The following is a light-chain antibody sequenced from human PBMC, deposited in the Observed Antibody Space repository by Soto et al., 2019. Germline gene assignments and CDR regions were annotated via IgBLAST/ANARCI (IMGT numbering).Light chain of an antibody. CDR2: EAS. J-gene: IGKJ4*01. Sequence: DIEMTESPSSLSASVGDRVTITCQASQDISHYLNWYGQRAGKAHHLLILEASTLQSGVSSRFSGTGSGTDFTFSIGSPQPEDVGSYYCQHYDNFPVTFVVRPKVQI. V-gene: IGKV1-33*01. CDR3: QHYDNFPVT. CDR1: QDISHY.